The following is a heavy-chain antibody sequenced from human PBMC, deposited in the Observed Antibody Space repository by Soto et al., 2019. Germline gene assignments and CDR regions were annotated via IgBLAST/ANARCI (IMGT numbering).Heavy chain of an antibody. Sequence: CGPALVKPTQTLALTCTFSGFSLSTSGLGVGWIRQPPGKALEWLALIYWDDDKRYSPSLKSRLTITKDTSKNQVVLTMTNMDPVDTATYYCAQAAAGSWFDPWGQGTLVTVSS. V-gene: IGHV2-5*02. D-gene: IGHD6-13*01. CDR1: GFSLSTSGLG. CDR3: AQAAAGSWFDP. J-gene: IGHJ5*02. CDR2: IYWDDDK.